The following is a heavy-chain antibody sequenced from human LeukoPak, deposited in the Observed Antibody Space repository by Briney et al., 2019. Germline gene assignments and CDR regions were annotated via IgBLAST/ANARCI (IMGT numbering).Heavy chain of an antibody. CDR2: INPNSGGT. CDR1: GYTFTAYY. V-gene: IGHV1-2*02. J-gene: IGHJ5*02. CDR3: ARTLIAAAATEFDP. D-gene: IGHD6-13*01. Sequence: ASVKVSCKASGYTFTAYYMHWVRQAPGQGLEWMGCINPNSGGTNYAEKFQGRVTMTRDTSSSTAYMELSRLRSDDTAVYYCARTLIAAAATEFDPWGQGTLVTVSS.